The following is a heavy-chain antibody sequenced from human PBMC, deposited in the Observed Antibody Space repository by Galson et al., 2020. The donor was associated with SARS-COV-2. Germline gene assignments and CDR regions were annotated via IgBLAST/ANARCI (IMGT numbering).Heavy chain of an antibody. CDR1: GFSFSSYS. Sequence: GESLKISCAASGFSFSSYSMNWVRQAPGKGLEWVSDISSSGSTIYYADSVKGRFTISRDNAKNSLYLQMNSLRDEDTAVYYCARVWYYDRSGYRRPLDYWGQGTLVTVSS. V-gene: IGHV3-48*02. J-gene: IGHJ4*02. D-gene: IGHD3-22*01. CDR3: ARVWYYDRSGYRRPLDY. CDR2: ISSSGSTI.